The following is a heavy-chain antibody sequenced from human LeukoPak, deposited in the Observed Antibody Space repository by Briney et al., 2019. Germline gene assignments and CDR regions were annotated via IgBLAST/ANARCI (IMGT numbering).Heavy chain of an antibody. CDR1: GFTFSSYA. Sequence: GVSLRLSCAASGFTFSSYAMSWVRQAPGKGLEWVSAISGSGGSTYYADSVKGRFTISRDNSKNTLYLQMNSLRAEDTAVYYCAKDRDFWSGYRNYYFDYWGQGTLVTVSS. J-gene: IGHJ4*02. D-gene: IGHD3-3*01. CDR2: ISGSGGST. V-gene: IGHV3-23*01. CDR3: AKDRDFWSGYRNYYFDY.